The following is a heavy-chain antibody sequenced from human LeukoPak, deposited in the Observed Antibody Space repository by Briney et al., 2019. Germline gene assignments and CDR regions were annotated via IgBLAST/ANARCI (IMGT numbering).Heavy chain of an antibody. CDR1: GGSISSYY. CDR2: IYYSGST. V-gene: IGHV4-59*08. CDR3: ARLRTAAAVNYFDY. D-gene: IGHD6-13*01. Sequence: SETLSLTCTVSGGSISSYYWSWIRQPPGKGLEWIGYIYYSGSTNYNPSLKSRVTISVDTSKNQSSLKLSSVTAADTAVYYCARLRTAAAVNYFDYWGQGTLVTVSS. J-gene: IGHJ4*02.